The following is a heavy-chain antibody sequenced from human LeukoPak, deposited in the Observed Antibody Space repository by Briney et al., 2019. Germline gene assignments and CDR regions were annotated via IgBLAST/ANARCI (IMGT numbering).Heavy chain of an antibody. CDR1: GFTFTRYW. J-gene: IGHJ2*01. V-gene: IGHV3-74*01. CDR2: INSDGSTT. CDR3: AKGGDYHYWYFDL. D-gene: IGHD4-17*01. Sequence: PGGSLRLSCTASGFTFTRYWIHWVRQAPGKGLVWVSRINSDGSTTGYADSVKGRFTISRDNAKKTLYLQMNSLSAEDTAVYYCAKGGDYHYWYFDLWGPGTLVSVSS.